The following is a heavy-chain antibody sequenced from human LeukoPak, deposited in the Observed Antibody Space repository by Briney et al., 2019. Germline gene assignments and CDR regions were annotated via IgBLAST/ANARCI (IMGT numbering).Heavy chain of an antibody. CDR2: ISGGTT. CDR3: SRGSGWLSVY. V-gene: IGHV3-49*03. CDR1: GFTFGDYL. Sequence: GGSLRLSCTASGFTFGDYLMSWFRQAPGKGLEWIGFISGGTTEYAASVKGRFTIPRDDSTSIAYLQMNSLTTEDTAVYYCSRGSGWLSVYWGQGALVTVSS. J-gene: IGHJ4*02. D-gene: IGHD6-19*01.